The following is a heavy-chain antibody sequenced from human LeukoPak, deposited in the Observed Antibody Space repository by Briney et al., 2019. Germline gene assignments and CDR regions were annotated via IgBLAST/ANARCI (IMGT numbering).Heavy chain of an antibody. CDR2: MNPNSGNT. CDR3: ARGSYCTNGVCYTEGYYYGMDV. V-gene: IGHV1-8*01. Sequence: ASVKVSCTASGYTFTSYDINWVRQATGQGLEWMGWMNPNSGNTGYAQKFQGRVTMTRNTSISTAYMELSSLRSEDTAVYYCARGSYCTNGVCYTEGYYYGMDVWGQGTTVTVSS. D-gene: IGHD2-8*01. J-gene: IGHJ6*02. CDR1: GYTFTSYD.